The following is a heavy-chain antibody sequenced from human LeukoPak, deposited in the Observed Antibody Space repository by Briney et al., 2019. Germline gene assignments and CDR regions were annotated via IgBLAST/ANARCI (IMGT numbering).Heavy chain of an antibody. Sequence: SETLSLTCTVSGGSISSGSYYWSWIRQPAGKGLEWIGRIYTSGSTNYNPSLKSRVTISVDTSKNQFSLKLNSVTAVDTAVYFCARYGLLRLSEINAFHIWGQGTMVTVSS. CDR2: IYTSGST. CDR3: ARYGLLRLSEINAFHI. V-gene: IGHV4-61*02. CDR1: GGSISSGSYY. J-gene: IGHJ3*02. D-gene: IGHD5-18*01.